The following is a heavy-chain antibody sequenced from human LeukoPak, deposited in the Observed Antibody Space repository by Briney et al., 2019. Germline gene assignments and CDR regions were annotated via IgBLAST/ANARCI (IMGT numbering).Heavy chain of an antibody. CDR1: GFTFSTYW. CDR2: IKEGGSEK. V-gene: IGHV3-7*01. Sequence: GGSLRLSCAASGFTFSTYWMSWVRQAPGKGLEWVANIKEGGSEKYYVDSVKGRFTISRDNAKKSLYLQMNSLRVDDTAVYHCARATASNWFDPWGQGTLVTVPS. D-gene: IGHD2-21*01. CDR3: ARATASNWFDP. J-gene: IGHJ5*02.